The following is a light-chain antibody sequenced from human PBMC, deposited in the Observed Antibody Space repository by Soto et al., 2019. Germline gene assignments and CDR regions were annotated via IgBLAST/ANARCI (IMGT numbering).Light chain of an antibody. CDR3: QQARSFPVT. CDR2: GAY. Sequence: DIQVTQSPSSLSASVGDTVTITCRSSQDLGRWLSWYQQKPGKAPKIVIFGAYSLQSGVPSRFSGSGSGTEFMLTISNLQPEDFATYYCQQARSFPVTFGQGTRLEMK. J-gene: IGKJ5*01. CDR1: QDLGRW. V-gene: IGKV1D-12*01.